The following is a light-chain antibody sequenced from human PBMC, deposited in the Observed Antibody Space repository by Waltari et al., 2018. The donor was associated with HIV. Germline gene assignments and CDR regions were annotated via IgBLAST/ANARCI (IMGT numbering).Light chain of an antibody. J-gene: IGLJ1*01. CDR1: SGSIASNH. Sequence: NFMLTQPHSVSESPGKTVTISCARRSGSIASNHVQWYQQRPGSAPTPVIYEDYQKPPGVPDRFSGSIDSSSNSASLTISELKTEDEADYYCQSYDSTNPCIFGTGTRVTVL. CDR3: QSYDSTNPCI. CDR2: EDY. V-gene: IGLV6-57*03.